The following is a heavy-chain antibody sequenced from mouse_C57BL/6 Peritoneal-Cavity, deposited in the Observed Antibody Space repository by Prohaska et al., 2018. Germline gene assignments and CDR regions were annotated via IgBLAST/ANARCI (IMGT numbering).Heavy chain of an antibody. J-gene: IGHJ1*03. Sequence: QVQLQQPGAELVKPGASVKLSCKASGYTFTSYWMHWVKQRPERGLEWIGRIDPNRGGTKYNEKFKGKATLTVDKPASTAYMQLSSLTSEDSAVYYCARGAPHYYGSSYGWYFDVWGTGTTVTVSS. D-gene: IGHD1-1*01. CDR1: GYTFTSYW. V-gene: IGHV1-72*01. CDR3: ARGAPHYYGSSYGWYFDV. CDR2: IDPNRGGT.